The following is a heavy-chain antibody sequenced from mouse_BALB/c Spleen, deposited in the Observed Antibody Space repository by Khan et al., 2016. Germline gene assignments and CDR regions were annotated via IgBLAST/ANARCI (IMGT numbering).Heavy chain of an antibody. J-gene: IGHJ2*01. Sequence: QVQLQQSGAELVKPGASVKLSCKASGYTFTSYYMYWVKQRPGQGLEGIGEINPSNGGTNFNEKFKSKATLTVDTSSSTAYMQLRSLTLEDSAVYYCTRRTHYYGYYFDYWGQGTTLTVSA. CDR2: INPSNGGT. CDR1: GYTFTSYY. CDR3: TRRTHYYGYYFDY. V-gene: IGHV1S81*02. D-gene: IGHD1-2*01.